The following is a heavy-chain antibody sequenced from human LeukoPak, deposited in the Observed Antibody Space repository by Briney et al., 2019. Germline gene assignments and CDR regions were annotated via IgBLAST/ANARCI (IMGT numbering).Heavy chain of an antibody. CDR1: GFTFSSYS. D-gene: IGHD1-14*01. CDR2: ISSGGSSI. J-gene: IGHJ6*02. Sequence: GGSLRLSCAASGFTFSSYSMMWVRQAPGKGLEWVSYISSGGSSIYYADSVKGRFTISRDNAKNSLYLQMNSLRAEDTAVYYCARETVGMDVWGQGTTVTVSS. CDR3: ARETVGMDV. V-gene: IGHV3-48*01.